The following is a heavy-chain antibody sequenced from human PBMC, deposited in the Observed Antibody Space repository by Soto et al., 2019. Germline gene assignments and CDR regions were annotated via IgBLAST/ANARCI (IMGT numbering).Heavy chain of an antibody. CDR3: ARQLGYCSSTSCYRGCIQLSPLDY. Sequence: GGSLRLSCAASGFTFSSYAMHWVRQAPGKGLEWVAVISYDGSNKYYADSVKGRFTISRDNSKNTLYLQMNSLRAEDTAVYYCARQLGYCSSTSCYRGCIQLSPLDYWGQGALVTVSS. V-gene: IGHV3-30-3*01. D-gene: IGHD2-2*01. CDR2: ISYDGSNK. CDR1: GFTFSSYA. J-gene: IGHJ4*01.